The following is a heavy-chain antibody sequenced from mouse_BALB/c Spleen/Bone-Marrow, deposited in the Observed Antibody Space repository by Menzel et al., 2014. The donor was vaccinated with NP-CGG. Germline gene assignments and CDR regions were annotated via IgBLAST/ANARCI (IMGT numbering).Heavy chain of an antibody. CDR3: ARFSQLGLLAY. Sequence: VQLQQSGAELVKPGTSVKLSCKASGYNFTSYWINWVKLRPGQGLEWIGDIYPGSASTNYNEKFKSKATLTVDTSSSTAYMQLSSLASEDSALYYCARFSQLGLLAYWGQGTLVTVSA. V-gene: IGHV1-55*01. CDR2: IYPGSAST. CDR1: GYNFTSYW. J-gene: IGHJ3*01. D-gene: IGHD3-1*01.